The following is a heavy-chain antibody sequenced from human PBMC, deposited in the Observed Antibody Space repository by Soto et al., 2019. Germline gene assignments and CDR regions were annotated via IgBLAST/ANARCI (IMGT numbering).Heavy chain of an antibody. Sequence: PSETLSLTCAVYGGSFSGYYWSWIRQPPGKGLEWIGEINHSGSTNYNPSLKSRVTISVDTSKNQFSLKLSSVTAADTAVYYCAGDGGYSYGTFDYWGQGTLVTVS. D-gene: IGHD5-18*01. J-gene: IGHJ4*02. V-gene: IGHV4-34*01. CDR1: GGSFSGYY. CDR2: INHSGST. CDR3: AGDGGYSYGTFDY.